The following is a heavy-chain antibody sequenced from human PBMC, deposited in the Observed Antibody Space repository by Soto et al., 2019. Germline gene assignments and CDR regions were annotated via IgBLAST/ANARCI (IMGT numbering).Heavy chain of an antibody. D-gene: IGHD2-2*01. Sequence: GASVKVSCTASGYSFTRYDINWVRQATGQGLEWMGWMNPNSGNTGYAQKFQGRVTMTRNTSISTAYMELSSLRSEDTAVYYCAREKVDCSSTSCYENAFDIWGQGTMVTVSS. J-gene: IGHJ3*02. CDR1: GYSFTRYD. V-gene: IGHV1-8*01. CDR2: MNPNSGNT. CDR3: AREKVDCSSTSCYENAFDI.